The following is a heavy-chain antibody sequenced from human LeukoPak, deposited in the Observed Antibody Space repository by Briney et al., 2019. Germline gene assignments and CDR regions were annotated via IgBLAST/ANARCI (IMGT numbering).Heavy chain of an antibody. D-gene: IGHD3-10*01. V-gene: IGHV3-74*01. J-gene: IGHJ4*02. CDR2: VNSDGSST. CDR3: ATRSFMVRGANFDY. CDR1: GFTFSDYY. Sequence: QSGGSLRLSCAASGFTFSDYYMSWIRQAPGKGLVWVSRVNSDGSSTSYADSVKGRFTISRDNAKNTLYLQMNSLRDEDTAVYYCATRSFMVRGANFDYWGQGTLVTVSS.